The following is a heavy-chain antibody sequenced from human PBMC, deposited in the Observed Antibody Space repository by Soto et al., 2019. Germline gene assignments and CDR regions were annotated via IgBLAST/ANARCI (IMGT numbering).Heavy chain of an antibody. Sequence: GSLRLSCAASGFTFSSYAMNWVRQAPGKGLEWVLSIGGSGVTTYYADSVKGRFTISRDNSKNTLYLQMNSLTAEDTAVYYCAKDLGSCSGTSCSYYYYYYMDVWGKGTTVTVSS. CDR1: GFTFSSYA. V-gene: IGHV3-23*01. CDR2: IGGSGVTT. J-gene: IGHJ6*03. D-gene: IGHD2-2*01. CDR3: AKDLGSCSGTSCSYYYYYYMDV.